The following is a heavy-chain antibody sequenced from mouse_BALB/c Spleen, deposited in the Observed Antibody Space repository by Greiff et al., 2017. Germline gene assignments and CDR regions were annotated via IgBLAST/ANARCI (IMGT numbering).Heavy chain of an antibody. V-gene: IGHV6-6*02. CDR1: GFTFSNYW. CDR3: TRKSYGSSWYFDV. CDR2: IRLKSNNYAT. Sequence: EVHLVESGGGLVQPGGSRKLSCVASGFTFSNYWMNWVRQSPEKGLEWVAEIRLKSNNYATHYAESVKGRFTISRDDSKSSVYLQMNNLRAEDTGIYYCTRKSYGSSWYFDVWGAGTTVTVSS. D-gene: IGHD1-1*01. J-gene: IGHJ1*01.